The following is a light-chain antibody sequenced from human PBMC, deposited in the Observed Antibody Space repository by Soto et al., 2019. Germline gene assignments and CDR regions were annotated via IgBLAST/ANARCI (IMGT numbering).Light chain of an antibody. CDR2: NTN. J-gene: IGLJ3*02. CDR1: SGSVSTRNY. V-gene: IGLV8-61*01. CDR3: VLYVGSGIHCV. Sequence: QTVVTQEPSFSVSPGGTVTLTCGLTSGSVSTRNYPSWYQQIPGQAPRTLIYNTNTRSSGVPDRFSGSILGNKAALTITGAQAPDESDYYDVLYVGSGIHCVFGGGTKLTVL.